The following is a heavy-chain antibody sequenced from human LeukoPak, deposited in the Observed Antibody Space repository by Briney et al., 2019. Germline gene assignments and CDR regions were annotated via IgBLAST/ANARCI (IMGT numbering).Heavy chain of an antibody. CDR2: ISHDGSNI. J-gene: IGHJ4*02. Sequence: GRSLRLTCAASGFTFSICAMHCVRQAPGKGLEGVAFISHDGSNIYYEDSVKGRLTISRDNSKNTLYLQMNSLRAEDTAVYYCAREECSSSSCYTFDHWGQGTLVTVSS. CDR3: AREECSSSSCYTFDH. V-gene: IGHV3-30*01. CDR1: GFTFSICA. D-gene: IGHD2-2*02.